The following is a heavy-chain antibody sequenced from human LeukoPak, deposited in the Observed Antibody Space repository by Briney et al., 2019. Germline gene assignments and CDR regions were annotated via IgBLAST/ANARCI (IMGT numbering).Heavy chain of an antibody. D-gene: IGHD5-12*01. J-gene: IGHJ4*02. Sequence: ASVKVSCKASGGTFSSYAISWVRQAPGQGLEWMGGIIPIFGTANYAQKFQGRVTNTTDESTSTAYMELSSLRSEDTAVCYCALRGLGFDYWGQGTLVTVSS. V-gene: IGHV1-69*05. CDR2: IIPIFGTA. CDR1: GGTFSSYA. CDR3: ALRGLGFDY.